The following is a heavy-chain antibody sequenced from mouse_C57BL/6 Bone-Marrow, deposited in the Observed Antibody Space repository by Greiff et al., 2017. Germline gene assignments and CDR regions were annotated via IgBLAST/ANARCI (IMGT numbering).Heavy chain of an antibody. Sequence: EVQLQQSGAELVRPGASVKLSCTASGFNIKDDYMHWVKQRPEQGLEWIGWIDPENGDTEYASKFQGKATITADTSSNTAYLQLSSLTSEDTAVYYCTTWVGSSLGYAMDYWGQGTSVTVSS. V-gene: IGHV14-4*01. J-gene: IGHJ4*01. CDR3: TTWVGSSLGYAMDY. CDR1: GFNIKDDY. D-gene: IGHD1-1*01. CDR2: IDPENGDT.